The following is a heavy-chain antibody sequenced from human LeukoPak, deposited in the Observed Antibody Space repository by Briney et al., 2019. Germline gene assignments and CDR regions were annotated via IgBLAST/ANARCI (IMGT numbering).Heavy chain of an antibody. CDR3: ARDAYDGSGLLRFLWFDP. V-gene: IGHV4-4*07. J-gene: IGHJ5*02. Sequence: SETLSLTCTVSGGSISSYYWSWIRQPAGEGLEWIGRIYTSGSTNYNPSLKSRVTMSVDTSKNQFSLKLSSVTAADTAVYYCARDAYDGSGLLRFLWFDPWGQGTLVTVSS. D-gene: IGHD3-22*01. CDR1: GGSISSYY. CDR2: IYTSGST.